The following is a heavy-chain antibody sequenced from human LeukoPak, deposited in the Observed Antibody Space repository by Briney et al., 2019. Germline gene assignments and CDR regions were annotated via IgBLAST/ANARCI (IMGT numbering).Heavy chain of an antibody. Sequence: KPSETLSLTCSVSGGFISNYFWSWIRQPPGKGLDWIGYIYYNGSTNYNPSLKSRVTISLDTSKNQFSLKLRSVTAADTAVYYCARERGEPAHRGYFDPWGQGTLVTVSS. CDR1: GGFISNYF. V-gene: IGHV4-59*01. CDR3: ARERGEPAHRGYFDP. D-gene: IGHD2-2*01. CDR2: IYYNGST. J-gene: IGHJ5*02.